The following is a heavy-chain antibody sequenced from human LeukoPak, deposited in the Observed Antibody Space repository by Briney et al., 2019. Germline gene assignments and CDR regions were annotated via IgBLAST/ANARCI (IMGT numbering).Heavy chain of an antibody. CDR2: IYHSGST. CDR3: ATSRAYYDILTGYSDPDAFDI. CDR1: GGSISRGGYS. Sequence: TLSLTCAVSGGSISRGGYSGSWIRQPPGNGLEWVGYIYHSGSTYYNPSLKSRVTISVDRSKNQFSLKLSSVTAADTAVYYCATSRAYYDILTGYSDPDAFDIWGQGTMVIVSS. V-gene: IGHV4-30-2*01. D-gene: IGHD3-9*01. J-gene: IGHJ3*02.